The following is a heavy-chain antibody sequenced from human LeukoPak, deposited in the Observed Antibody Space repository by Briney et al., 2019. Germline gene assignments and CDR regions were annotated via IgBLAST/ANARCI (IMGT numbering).Heavy chain of an antibody. CDR3: AGFVTREYYFDY. J-gene: IGHJ4*02. Sequence: SETLSLTCTVSGGSISSYYWSWIRQPPGKGLEWIGYIYYSGSTNYNPSLKSRVTISVDTSKNQFSLKLSSVTAADTAVYYCAGFVTREYYFDYRGQGTLVTVSS. D-gene: IGHD2-2*01. CDR1: GGSISSYY. V-gene: IGHV4-59*01. CDR2: IYYSGST.